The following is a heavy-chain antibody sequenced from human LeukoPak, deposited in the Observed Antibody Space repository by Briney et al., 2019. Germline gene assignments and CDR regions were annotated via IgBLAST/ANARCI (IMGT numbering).Heavy chain of an antibody. V-gene: IGHV4-59*01. CDR2: IYYSGST. Sequence: SETLSLTCTVSGGSISSYYWNWIRQSPGKGLEWIGYIYYSGSTNYNPSLKSRVTISVDTSKNQFSLKLSSVTAADTAVYYCARDHGILGATIGFDYWGQGTLVTVSS. CDR3: ARDHGILGATIGFDY. D-gene: IGHD1-26*01. J-gene: IGHJ4*02. CDR1: GGSISSYY.